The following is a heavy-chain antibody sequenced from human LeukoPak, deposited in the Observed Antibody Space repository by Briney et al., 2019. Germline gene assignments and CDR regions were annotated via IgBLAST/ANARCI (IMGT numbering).Heavy chain of an antibody. CDR1: GGTFSSYA. Sequence: ASVKVSCKASGGTFSSYAISWVRQAPGQGLEWMGWISAYNGNTNYAQKLQGRVTMTTDTSTSTAYMELRSLRSDDTAVYYCARVEVGAYPFDYWGQGTLVTVSS. CDR3: ARVEVGAYPFDY. V-gene: IGHV1-18*01. CDR2: ISAYNGNT. J-gene: IGHJ4*02. D-gene: IGHD1-26*01.